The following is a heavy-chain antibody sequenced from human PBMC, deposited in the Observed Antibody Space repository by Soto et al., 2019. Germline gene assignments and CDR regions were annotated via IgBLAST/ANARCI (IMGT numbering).Heavy chain of an antibody. CDR3: ARVSTYYYDSSGYSPNWYFDL. CDR2: IYYSGST. J-gene: IGHJ2*01. Sequence: QVQLQESGPGLVKPSQTLSLTCTVSGGSISSGGYYWSWIRQHPGKGLEWIGYIYYSGSTYYNPSLKSRVTISVDTSKNQFSLKLSSVTAADTAVYYCARVSTYYYDSSGYSPNWYFDLWGRGTLVTVSS. D-gene: IGHD3-22*01. CDR1: GGSISSGGYY. V-gene: IGHV4-31*03.